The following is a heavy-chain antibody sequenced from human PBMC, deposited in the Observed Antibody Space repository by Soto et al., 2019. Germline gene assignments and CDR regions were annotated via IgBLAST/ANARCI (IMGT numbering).Heavy chain of an antibody. Sequence: NPSETLSLTCTVSGGSVSTYYWSWIRQPPGKGLEWIGYIYYTGSTNYSPSLKTRVTISVDTSKNQFSLRLSSVTAADTAVYYCARYGYKEGFFDYWGQGTLVTVSS. CDR3: ARYGYKEGFFDY. CDR2: IYYTGST. D-gene: IGHD5-12*01. V-gene: IGHV4-59*02. CDR1: GGSVSTYY. J-gene: IGHJ4*02.